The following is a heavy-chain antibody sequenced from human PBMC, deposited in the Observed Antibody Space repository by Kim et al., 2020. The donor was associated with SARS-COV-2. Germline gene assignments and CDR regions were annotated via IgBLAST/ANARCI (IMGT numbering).Heavy chain of an antibody. CDR3: SRDLTAIVVIPQHSFDI. V-gene: IGHV3-49*02. J-gene: IGHJ3*02. Sequence: SVRGRFTISRDDSKSVAYLQMNSLTTEDTAVYYCSRDLTAIVVIPQHSFDIWGQGTTVTVSS. D-gene: IGHD3-22*01.